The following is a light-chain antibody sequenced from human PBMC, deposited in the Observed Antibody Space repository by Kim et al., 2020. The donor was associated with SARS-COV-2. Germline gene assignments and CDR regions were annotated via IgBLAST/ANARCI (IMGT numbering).Light chain of an antibody. CDR1: SGYSNYK. J-gene: IGLJ2*01. V-gene: IGLV9-49*01. CDR2: VGTGGIVG. Sequence: QPVLTQPPSASASLGASVTLTCTLSSGYSNYKVDWYQQRPGKGPRFVMRVGTGGIVGSKGDGIPDRFSVLGSGLKRYLTIKNIQEEDESDYHCGADHGSGSNFVMVFGGGTQLTVL. CDR3: GADHGSGSNFVMV.